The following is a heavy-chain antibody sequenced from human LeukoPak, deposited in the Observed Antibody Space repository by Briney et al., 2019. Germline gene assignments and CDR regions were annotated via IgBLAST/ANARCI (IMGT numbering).Heavy chain of an antibody. CDR3: ATSRRGGSYYFDY. V-gene: IGHV4-31*03. CDR2: IYYSGST. CDR1: GGSISSGGYY. D-gene: IGHD1-26*01. Sequence: SQTLSLTCTVSGGSISSGGYYWSWIRQHPGKGLEWIGYIYYSGSTYYNPSLKSRVTIPVDTSKNQFSLKLSSVTAADTAVYYCATSRRGGSYYFDYWGQGTLVTVSS. J-gene: IGHJ4*02.